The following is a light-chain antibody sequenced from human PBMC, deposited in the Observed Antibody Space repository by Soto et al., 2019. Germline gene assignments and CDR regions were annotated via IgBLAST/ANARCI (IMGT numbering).Light chain of an antibody. V-gene: IGLV2-14*01. CDR2: EVS. CDR1: SSDVGGYNY. CDR3: CSYTSSSTLWV. Sequence: QSVLTQPASVSGSPGQSITISCTGTSSDVGGYNYVSWYQQHPGKAPKLMIYEVSNRPSGVSIRFSGSKSGNTASLTISGLQAEDEADYYCCSYTSSSTLWVFGGGTKVTVL. J-gene: IGLJ3*02.